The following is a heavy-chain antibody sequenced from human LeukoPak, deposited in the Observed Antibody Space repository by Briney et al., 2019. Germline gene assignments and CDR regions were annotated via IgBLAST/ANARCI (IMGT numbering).Heavy chain of an antibody. CDR2: ISSSSSYI. Sequence: GGSLRLSCAASGFTFSSYSMNWVRQAPGKGLEWVSSISSSSSYIYYADSVKGRFTISRDNAKNSLYLQMNSLRVEDTAVYYCARDGSEVTIFGVVIIPLDYWGQGTLVTVSS. CDR3: ARDGSEVTIFGVVIIPLDY. J-gene: IGHJ4*02. CDR1: GFTFSSYS. V-gene: IGHV3-21*01. D-gene: IGHD3-3*01.